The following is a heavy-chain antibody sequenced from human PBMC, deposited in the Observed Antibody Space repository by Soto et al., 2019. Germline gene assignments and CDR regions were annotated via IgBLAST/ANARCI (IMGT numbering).Heavy chain of an antibody. Sequence: QVQLVQSGAELKKPGSSVKVSCKASRDSFNNYAVTWVRQAPGQGLEWMGGLIPILGTANYAQKFQGRVTITADESTSTAYLELNSLRSEDTAVYYCATSYGSSWYGDYWGQGTLVTVSS. D-gene: IGHD6-13*01. CDR1: RDSFNNYA. J-gene: IGHJ4*02. CDR3: ATSYGSSWYGDY. V-gene: IGHV1-69*01. CDR2: LIPILGTA.